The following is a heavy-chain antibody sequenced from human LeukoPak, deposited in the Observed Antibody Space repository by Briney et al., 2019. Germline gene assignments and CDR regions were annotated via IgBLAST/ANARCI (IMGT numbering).Heavy chain of an antibody. CDR3: AICLLRGVYHY. CDR2: ISADGSGT. Sequence: PGGSLRLSSAASGFTFSSYAMSWVRQAPGKGLEWVSSISADGSGTYYADSVKGRFTISRDNSKNTLYLQMNSLRADDTAVYYCAICLLRGVYHYWGQGTLVTVSS. J-gene: IGHJ4*02. CDR1: GFTFSSYA. D-gene: IGHD3-10*01. V-gene: IGHV3-23*01.